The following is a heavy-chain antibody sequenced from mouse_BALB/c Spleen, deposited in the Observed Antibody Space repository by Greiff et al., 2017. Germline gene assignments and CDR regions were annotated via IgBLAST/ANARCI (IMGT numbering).Heavy chain of an antibody. CDR1: GFTFTDYY. CDR3: ARDYKTFDY. Sequence: EVMLVESGGGLVQPGGSLRLSCATSGFTFTDYYMSWVRQPPGKALEWLGFIRNKANGYTTEYSASVKGRFTISRDNTQSILYLQMNTLRAEDSATYYCARDYKTFDYWGQGTTLTVSS. CDR2: IRNKANGYTT. V-gene: IGHV7-3*02. J-gene: IGHJ2*01.